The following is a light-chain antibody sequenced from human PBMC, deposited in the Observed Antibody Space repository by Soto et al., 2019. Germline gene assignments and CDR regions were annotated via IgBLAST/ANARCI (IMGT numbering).Light chain of an antibody. CDR3: ISYAGNNVFVI. Sequence: QSALTQPASVSGTPGQSITISCTGSNSDVGIYDFVSWYQHHPGRAPKLIVSEVSHRPSGVSNRFSGSKSGNTASLTISGLQSEDEADYYCISYAGNNVFVIFGGGTQLTVL. CDR1: NSDVGIYDF. J-gene: IGLJ2*01. CDR2: EVS. V-gene: IGLV2-14*01.